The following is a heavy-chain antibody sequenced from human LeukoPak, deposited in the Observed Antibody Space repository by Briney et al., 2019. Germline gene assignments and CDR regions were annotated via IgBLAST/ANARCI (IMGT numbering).Heavy chain of an antibody. Sequence: GRSLRLSCAASGFTFSSYAMHWVRQAPGKGLEWVAVISYDGSNKYYADSVKGRFTISRDNSKNTLYLQMNSLRAEDTAVYYCARDTESITIFGVAQYYYYYGMDVWGQGTTVTVSS. CDR3: ARDTESITIFGVAQYYYYYGMDV. CDR1: GFTFSSYA. V-gene: IGHV3-30*04. D-gene: IGHD3-3*01. CDR2: ISYDGSNK. J-gene: IGHJ6*02.